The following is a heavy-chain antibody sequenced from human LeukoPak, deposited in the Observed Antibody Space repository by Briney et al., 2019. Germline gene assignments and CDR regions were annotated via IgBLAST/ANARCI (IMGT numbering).Heavy chain of an antibody. J-gene: IGHJ4*02. CDR1: GDSIRGYY. CDR2: IYYSGST. V-gene: IGHV4-59*08. D-gene: IGHD4-23*01. Sequence: SETLSLTCTVSGDSIRGYYWTWIRQAPGKGLEWIGYIYYSGSTNYNPSLKSRVTISVDTSKNQFSLKLSSVTAADTAVYYCARRDYGGKVDYWGQGTLVTVSS. CDR3: ARRDYGGKVDY.